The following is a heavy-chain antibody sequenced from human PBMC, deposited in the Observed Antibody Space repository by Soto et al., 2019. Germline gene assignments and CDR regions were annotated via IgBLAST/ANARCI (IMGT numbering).Heavy chain of an antibody. Sequence: EVQLVESGGGLVQPGGSLRLSCAASGFTFSDYWMNWVRQAPGKGLEWVASIKYDGGEKNYVDSVKGRFTISRDNTKNSVYLQMASPRAEDTAVYYCARDGVAAGLYFDHWGQGTPVTVSS. V-gene: IGHV3-7*05. CDR1: GFTFSDYW. D-gene: IGHD6-13*01. CDR2: IKYDGGEK. J-gene: IGHJ4*02. CDR3: ARDGVAAGLYFDH.